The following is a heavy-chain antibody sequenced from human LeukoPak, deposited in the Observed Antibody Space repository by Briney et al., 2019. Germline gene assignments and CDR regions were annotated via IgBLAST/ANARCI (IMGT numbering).Heavy chain of an antibody. D-gene: IGHD2-21*02. J-gene: IGHJ4*02. CDR3: ATAGVIWVVTASAFDY. CDR2: IIPIFGTA. Sequence: GASVTVSFKASRGTFSSYAISWVRQAPGQGLEWMGGIIPIFGTAIYAQKFQGRVTMTEDTSTDTAYMELSSLRSEDTAVYYCATAGVIWVVTASAFDYWGQGTLVTVSS. CDR1: RGTFSSYA. V-gene: IGHV1-69*06.